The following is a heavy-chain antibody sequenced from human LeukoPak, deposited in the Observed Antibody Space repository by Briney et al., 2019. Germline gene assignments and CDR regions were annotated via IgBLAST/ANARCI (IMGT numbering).Heavy chain of an antibody. CDR2: INRNGGST. CDR3: VRGFRGGPFDY. Sequence: GGSLRLSCAASGFTFDDYGMSWVRQAPGEGLEWVSGINRNGGSTGYADSVKGRVTISRDNAKNSLYLQMNSLRAEDTALYYCVRGFRGGPFDYWGQGTLVTVSS. J-gene: IGHJ4*02. CDR1: GFTFDDYG. D-gene: IGHD3-10*01. V-gene: IGHV3-20*04.